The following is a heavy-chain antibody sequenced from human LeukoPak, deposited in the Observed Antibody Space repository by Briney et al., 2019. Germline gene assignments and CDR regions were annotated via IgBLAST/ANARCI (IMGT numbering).Heavy chain of an antibody. CDR3: ARSARKGALVPAALFDTRYYFYYYMDV. J-gene: IGHJ6*03. CDR2: INWNGDST. Sequence: GGSLRLSCVASGFTFHDYAMGWVRQAPGQGLEWVSGINWNGDSTAYADSVKGRFTISRDNAKNSLYLHVNSLRAEDAAFYYCARSARKGALVPAALFDTRYYFYYYMDVWGKGTTVSVSS. CDR1: GFTFHDYA. V-gene: IGHV3-20*04. D-gene: IGHD2-2*01.